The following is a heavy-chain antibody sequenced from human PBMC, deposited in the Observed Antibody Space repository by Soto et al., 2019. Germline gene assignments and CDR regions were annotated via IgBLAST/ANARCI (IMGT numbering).Heavy chain of an antibody. CDR1: GFTFSSYW. Sequence: GGSLRLSCAASGFTFSSYWMHWVRQAPGKGLVWVSRINSDGSSTSYADSVKGRFTISRDNAKNTLYLQMNSLRAEDTAVYYCASWASGYDNWFDPWGQGTLVTVSS. CDR2: INSDGSST. CDR3: ASWASGYDNWFDP. J-gene: IGHJ5*02. V-gene: IGHV3-74*01. D-gene: IGHD3-3*01.